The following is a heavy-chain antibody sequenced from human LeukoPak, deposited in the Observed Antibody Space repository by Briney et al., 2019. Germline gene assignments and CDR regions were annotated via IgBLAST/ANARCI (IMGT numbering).Heavy chain of an antibody. Sequence: GGSLRLSCAASGFTFSSYAMSWVRQAPGKGLEWVSAISGSGGSTYYADSVKGRFTISRDNSKNTLYLQMNSLIAEDTAVYYCAKDRFVGYSNYYRWFDPWGQGTLVTVSS. D-gene: IGHD4-11*01. V-gene: IGHV3-23*01. J-gene: IGHJ5*02. CDR3: AKDRFVGYSNYYRWFDP. CDR2: ISGSGGST. CDR1: GFTFSSYA.